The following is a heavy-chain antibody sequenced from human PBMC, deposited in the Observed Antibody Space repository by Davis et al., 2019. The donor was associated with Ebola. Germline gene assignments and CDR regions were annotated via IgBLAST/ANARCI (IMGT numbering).Heavy chain of an antibody. D-gene: IGHD2-2*01. CDR2: ISYDGSNK. Sequence: GESLKISCAASGFNFRSYSVHWVRQAPGKGLEWVALISYDGSNKYYADSVKGRFTISRDNSKNTLYLQMNSLRAEDTAVYYYARRTPPDYWGQGTLVTVSS. CDR3: ARRTPPDY. J-gene: IGHJ4*02. CDR1: GFNFRSYS. V-gene: IGHV3-30*04.